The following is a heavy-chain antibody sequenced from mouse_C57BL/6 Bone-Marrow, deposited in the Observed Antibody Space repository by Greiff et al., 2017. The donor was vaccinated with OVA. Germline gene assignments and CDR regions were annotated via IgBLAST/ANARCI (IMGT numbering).Heavy chain of an antibody. CDR3: TAFYYDYVDYFDY. J-gene: IGHJ2*01. CDR2: IDPENGDT. CDR1: GFNIKDDY. D-gene: IGHD2-4*01. Sequence: VQLQQSGAELVRPGASVKLSCTASGFNIKDDYMHWVKKRPEQGLEWIGWIDPENGDTEYASKFQGKATITADTSSNTAYLQLSSLTSEDTAVYYCTAFYYDYVDYFDYWGQGTTLTVSS. V-gene: IGHV14-4*01.